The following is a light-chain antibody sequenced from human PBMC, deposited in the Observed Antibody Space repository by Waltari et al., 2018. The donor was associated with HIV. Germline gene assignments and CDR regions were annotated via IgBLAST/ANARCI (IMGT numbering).Light chain of an antibody. CDR2: KVS. Sequence: DVVLTQTPLSLPLTLGQRSSPPCVSDESLVSRDGVTYLPCIHQRPGQPPRRLIYKVSSRDSGVPERFRGSESATNFTLTITRVEAEDVALYYCMQSSRSPRTFGPGTKAEIK. V-gene: IGKV2-30*01. J-gene: IGKJ1*01. CDR3: MQSSRSPRT. CDR1: ESLVSRDGVTY.